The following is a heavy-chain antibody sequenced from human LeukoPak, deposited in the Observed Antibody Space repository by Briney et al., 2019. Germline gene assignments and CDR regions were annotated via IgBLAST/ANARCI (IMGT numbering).Heavy chain of an antibody. Sequence: ASVKVSCKASGYTFTSYGISWVRQAPGQGLEWMGWISAYNGNTNYAQKLQGRVTMTTDTSTSTAYMELRSLRSDDTAVYYCARGVALFCSSTSCFEYFQHWGQGTLVTVSS. CDR2: ISAYNGNT. D-gene: IGHD2-2*01. CDR1: GYTFTSYG. V-gene: IGHV1-18*01. J-gene: IGHJ1*01. CDR3: ARGVALFCSSTSCFEYFQH.